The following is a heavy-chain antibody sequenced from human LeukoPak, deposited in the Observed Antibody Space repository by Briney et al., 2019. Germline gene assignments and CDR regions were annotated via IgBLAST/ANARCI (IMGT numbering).Heavy chain of an antibody. D-gene: IGHD2-2*01. Sequence: LAGGSLRLSCEASGFIFSSFAMNWVRQTPGKGLEWVSAITSSGDTTYYADSVKGRFTISRDNSKNTLYLQMNGLTADDTAVYFYAKPRASRSCSSSNCFPTYFDYWGPGTVVTVS. CDR3: AKPRASRSCSSSNCFPTYFDY. CDR1: GFIFSSFA. CDR2: ITSSGDTT. J-gene: IGHJ4*02. V-gene: IGHV3-23*01.